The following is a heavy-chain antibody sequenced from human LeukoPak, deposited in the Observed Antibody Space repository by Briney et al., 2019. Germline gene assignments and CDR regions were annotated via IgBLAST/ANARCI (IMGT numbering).Heavy chain of an antibody. CDR1: GGSVSSGCDY. Sequence: PSETLTLTCTVSGGSVSSGCDYWRWSRQPPGGGLDWIVYICYSGSINYNPSLQIRVTISVYTYKNEFALDVSSMTAADTAVYYCVRGCKREAKDAFDIWGQGTIVTVSS. V-gene: IGHV4-61*01. CDR3: VRGCKREAKDAFDI. D-gene: IGHD4/OR15-4a*01. CDR2: ICYSGSI. J-gene: IGHJ3*02.